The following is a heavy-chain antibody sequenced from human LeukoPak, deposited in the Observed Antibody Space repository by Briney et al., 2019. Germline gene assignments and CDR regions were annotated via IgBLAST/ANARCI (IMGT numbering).Heavy chain of an antibody. D-gene: IGHD2-15*01. J-gene: IGHJ4*02. CDR3: ARGYCSGGSCPRYYFDY. V-gene: IGHV3-33*01. Sequence: GGSLRLSCAASGFTFSSYGMHWVRQAPGKGLEWVAVIWYDGSNKYYADSVKGRFTISRDNSKNTLYLQMNSLRAEDTAVYYCARGYCSGGSCPRYYFDYWGQGTLVTVSS. CDR1: GFTFSSYG. CDR2: IWYDGSNK.